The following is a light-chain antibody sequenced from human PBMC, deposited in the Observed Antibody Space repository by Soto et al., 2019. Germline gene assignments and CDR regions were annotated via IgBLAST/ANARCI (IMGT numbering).Light chain of an antibody. Sequence: NFMLTQPHSVSGSPGKTVTISCTRTSGSIASSYVQWYQQRPGSAPTTLIYQNNERPSGVPGRFSGSIDTSSNSASLTISGLRTEDEADYYCQSYDRSTPVVFGGGTKLTVL. CDR2: QNN. J-gene: IGLJ3*02. V-gene: IGLV6-57*04. CDR1: SGSIASSY. CDR3: QSYDRSTPVV.